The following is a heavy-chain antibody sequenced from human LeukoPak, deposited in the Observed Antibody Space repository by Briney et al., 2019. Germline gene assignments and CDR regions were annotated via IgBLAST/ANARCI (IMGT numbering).Heavy chain of an antibody. CDR2: NNAGNGNT. CDR1: GYTFTSYA. CDR3: ARDQRVCSSTSCYYYYGMDV. Sequence: GASVKVSCKASGYTFTSYAMHWVRQAPGQRLEWMGWNNAGNGNTKYSQKFQGRVTITRDTSASTAYMELSSLRSEDTAVYYCARDQRVCSSTSCYYYYGMDVWGQGTTVTVSS. D-gene: IGHD2-2*01. J-gene: IGHJ6*02. V-gene: IGHV1-3*01.